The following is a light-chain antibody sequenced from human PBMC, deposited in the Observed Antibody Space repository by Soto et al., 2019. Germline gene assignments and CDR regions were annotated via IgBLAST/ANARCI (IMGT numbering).Light chain of an antibody. CDR2: DVS. Sequence: QSVLTQPASVSGSPGQSITISCTGTSSDVGGYNYVSWYQQHPGKAPKLMIYDVSNRPSGVSNRFSGSKSGNTASLTISGLQAEDEADYYCSSYTSSSTLNWVFGGGTQLTV. CDR1: SSDVGGYNY. J-gene: IGLJ3*02. V-gene: IGLV2-14*01. CDR3: SSYTSSSTLNWV.